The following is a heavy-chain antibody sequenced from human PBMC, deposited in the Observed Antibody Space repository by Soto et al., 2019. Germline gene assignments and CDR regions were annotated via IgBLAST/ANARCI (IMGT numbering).Heavy chain of an antibody. CDR3: AIVSNSENYGDY. V-gene: IGHV3-23*01. CDR1: GFTFSTYA. Sequence: EVQLLESGGDLVQPGGSLRLSCAASGFTFSTYAMTWVRQVPGMGLDWVSSISSSGAHTYYADSVKGRFTISRDNSKNTLYLQMNSLRVEDTAIYYCAIVSNSENYGDYWGRGTLVTVSS. J-gene: IGHJ4*02. D-gene: IGHD1-26*01. CDR2: ISSSGAHT.